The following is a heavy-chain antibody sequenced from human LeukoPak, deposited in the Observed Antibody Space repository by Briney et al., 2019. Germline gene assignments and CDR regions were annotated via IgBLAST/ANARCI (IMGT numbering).Heavy chain of an antibody. Sequence: GGSLRLSCDASGFTLSDYAMHWVRQAPGKGLEWVGFIRSKAYGGTTEYAASVKGRSTISRDDSKSIAYLQMNSLKTEDTAVYYCTRDRYGRYHGSGSAFDIWGQGTMVTVSS. CDR1: GFTLSDYA. J-gene: IGHJ3*02. V-gene: IGHV3-49*04. CDR3: TRDRYGRYHGSGSAFDI. CDR2: IRSKAYGGTT. D-gene: IGHD3-10*01.